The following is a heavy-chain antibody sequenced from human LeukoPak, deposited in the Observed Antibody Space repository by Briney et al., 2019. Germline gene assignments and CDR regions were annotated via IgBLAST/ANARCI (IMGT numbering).Heavy chain of an antibody. CDR3: ARGGSGSYPDAFDI. Sequence: PSETLSLTCTVSGGSISSYYWSWIRQPPGKGLEWIGYIYYSGSTNYNPSLKSRVTISVDTSKNQFSLKLSSVTAADTAVYYCARGGSGSYPDAFDIWGQGTMVPVSS. CDR1: GGSISSYY. J-gene: IGHJ3*02. V-gene: IGHV4-59*01. D-gene: IGHD3-10*01. CDR2: IYYSGST.